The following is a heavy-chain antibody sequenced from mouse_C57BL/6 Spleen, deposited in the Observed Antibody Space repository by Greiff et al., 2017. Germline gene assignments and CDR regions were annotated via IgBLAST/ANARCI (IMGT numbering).Heavy chain of an antibody. J-gene: IGHJ2*01. CDR3: ARSYYGSSSYYFDY. Sequence: VQLQQPGAELVMPGASVKLSCKASGYTFTSYWMHWVKQRPGQGLEWIGEIDPSDSYTNYNQQFKGKSTLTVDKSSSKAYMQLSSLTSEDSAVYYCARSYYGSSSYYFDYWGQGTTLTVSS. CDR2: IDPSDSYT. D-gene: IGHD1-1*01. V-gene: IGHV1-69*01. CDR1: GYTFTSYW.